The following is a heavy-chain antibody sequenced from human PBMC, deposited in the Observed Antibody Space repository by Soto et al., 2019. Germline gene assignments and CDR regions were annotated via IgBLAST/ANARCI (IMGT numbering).Heavy chain of an antibody. CDR3: ASSQYYYDSSGYYAPGWFDP. Sequence: EVQLVESGGGLVRPGRSLRLSCAASGFTVSSNFMSWVRQAPGKGLEWVSVIFSGGSTYYADSVKGRFTISRDNSKNTLYHQINSLRAEDTAVYYCASSQYYYDSSGYYAPGWFDPWGQGTLVTVSS. CDR2: IFSGGST. D-gene: IGHD3-22*01. J-gene: IGHJ5*02. CDR1: GFTVSSNF. V-gene: IGHV3-66*01.